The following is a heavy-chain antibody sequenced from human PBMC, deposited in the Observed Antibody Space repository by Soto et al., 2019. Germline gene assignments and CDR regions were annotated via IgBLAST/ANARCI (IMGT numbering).Heavy chain of an antibody. Sequence: QVQLVQSGAEVKEPGDSVRVSCEASGYTFTAYHIHWVRQAPGQGLEWMGWINPKFGDTTYAQDCQGSVSMTRDMSLSTVYLEVSRLASDYTAIYDWARNMDYYYGRGSGNGHGVGGEGTTVTVFS. V-gene: IGHV1-2*02. CDR1: GYTFTAYH. CDR2: INPKFGDT. D-gene: IGHD3-10*02. CDR3: ARNMDYYYGRGSGNGHGV. J-gene: IGHJ6*04.